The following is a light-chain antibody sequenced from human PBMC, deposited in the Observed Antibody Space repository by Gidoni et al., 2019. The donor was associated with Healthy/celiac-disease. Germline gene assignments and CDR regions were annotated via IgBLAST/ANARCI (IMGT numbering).Light chain of an antibody. J-gene: IGKJ5*01. CDR1: QSVSSN. Sequence: EIVMTQSPATLSVSPGERATLSCRASQSVSSNLDWYQQKTGQAPRILIYGASTRATGIPARLSSSGSGTEFTLTISSLQSEDFAVYYCQQYNNWPPITFGQGTRLEIK. CDR2: GAS. V-gene: IGKV3-15*01. CDR3: QQYNNWPPIT.